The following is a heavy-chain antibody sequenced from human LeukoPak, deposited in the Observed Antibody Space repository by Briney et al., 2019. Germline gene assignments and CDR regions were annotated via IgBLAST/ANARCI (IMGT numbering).Heavy chain of an antibody. D-gene: IGHD6-13*01. CDR1: GGSFSGYY. CDR2: INHSGST. V-gene: IGHV4-34*01. Sequence: SPETLSLTCAVYGGSFSGYYWSWIRQPPGKGLEWIGEINHSGSTNYNPSLKSRVTIPVDTSKNQFSLKLSSVTAADTAVYYCARAAGYSSSWPYIVYMDVWGKGTTVTVSS. CDR3: ARAAGYSSSWPYIVYMDV. J-gene: IGHJ6*03.